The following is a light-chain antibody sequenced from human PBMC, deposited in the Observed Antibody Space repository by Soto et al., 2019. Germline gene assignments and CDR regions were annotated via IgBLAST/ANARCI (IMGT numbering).Light chain of an antibody. Sequence: EIQMTQSPSSLSASVGERATITCRASQSISRYLNWYQQKQGKAPKLLIYSAASLRGGVPSRFSGSGSGTDFTLPISSLQHEDFAIFYCQQSYSSPRTFGQGTKVDIK. CDR1: QSISRY. V-gene: IGKV1-39*01. J-gene: IGKJ1*01. CDR3: QQSYSSPRT. CDR2: SAA.